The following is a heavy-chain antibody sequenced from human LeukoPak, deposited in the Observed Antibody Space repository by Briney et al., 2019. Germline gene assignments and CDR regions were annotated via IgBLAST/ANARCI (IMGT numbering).Heavy chain of an antibody. Sequence: GGSLRLSCAASTFTFSSYDMHWVRQAPGKGLEWVAFIRSDGSNKYYADSVKGRFTISRDNSKNTLYLQMSSLRVEDTALYYCAKEPTVTTSDYWGQGTLVTVSS. CDR3: AKEPTVTTSDY. D-gene: IGHD4-17*01. CDR1: TFTFSSYD. J-gene: IGHJ4*02. CDR2: IRSDGSNK. V-gene: IGHV3-30*02.